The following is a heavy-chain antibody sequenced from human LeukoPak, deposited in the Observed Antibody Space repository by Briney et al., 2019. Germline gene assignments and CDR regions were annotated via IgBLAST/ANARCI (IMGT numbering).Heavy chain of an antibody. V-gene: IGHV3-23*01. CDR3: ARADWCSSTSCYAENWFDP. J-gene: IGHJ5*02. Sequence: GGSLRLSCAASGFTFSNYAMSWVRQAPGKGLEWVSGISGSGESTYYADSVKGRFTISRDNSKNTLYLQMNSLRAEDTAVYYCARADWCSSTSCYAENWFDPWGQGTLVTVSS. CDR1: GFTFSNYA. D-gene: IGHD2-2*01. CDR2: ISGSGEST.